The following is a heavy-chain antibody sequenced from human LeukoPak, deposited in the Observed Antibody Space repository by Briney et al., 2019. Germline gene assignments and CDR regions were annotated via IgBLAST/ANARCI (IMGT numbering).Heavy chain of an antibody. J-gene: IGHJ4*02. CDR1: GFTVSSNY. Sequence: GGSLRLSCAASGFTVSSNYMSWVRQAPGKGLEWVSVIYSGGSTYYADSVKGRFTISRDNSKNTLYLQMNSLRAEDTAVYYCARAYTVTTWYYFDYWGQGTLVTVSP. V-gene: IGHV3-66*02. CDR2: IYSGGST. D-gene: IGHD4-17*01. CDR3: ARAYTVTTWYYFDY.